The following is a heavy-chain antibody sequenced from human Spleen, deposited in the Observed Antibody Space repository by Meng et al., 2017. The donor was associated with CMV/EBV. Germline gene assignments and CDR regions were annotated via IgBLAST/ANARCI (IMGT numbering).Heavy chain of an antibody. D-gene: IGHD3-3*01. CDR1: GFTFSSYA. CDR3: ARGYYDFWSVGGYFDY. V-gene: IGHV3-30-3*01. J-gene: IGHJ4*02. Sequence: GGSLRLSCAASGFTFSSYAMHWVRQAPGKGLEWVAVISYDGSNKYYADSVKGRFTISRDNAKNSLYLQMNSLRAEDTAVYYCARGYYDFWSVGGYFDYWGQGTLVTVSS. CDR2: ISYDGSNK.